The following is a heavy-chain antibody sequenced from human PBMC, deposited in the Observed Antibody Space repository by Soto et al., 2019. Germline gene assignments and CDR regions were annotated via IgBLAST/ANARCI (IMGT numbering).Heavy chain of an antibody. CDR2: ISYDGSNK. D-gene: IGHD2-2*01. CDR1: GFTFSSYG. J-gene: IGHJ6*02. V-gene: IGHV3-30*18. CDR3: AKDQVVPAAIPYYYGMDV. Sequence: PGGSLRLSCAASGFTFSSYGMHWVRQAPGKGLEWVAVISYDGSNKYYADSVKGRFTISRDNSKNTLYLQMNSLRAEDTAVYYCAKDQVVPAAIPYYYGMDVWGQGTTVTSP.